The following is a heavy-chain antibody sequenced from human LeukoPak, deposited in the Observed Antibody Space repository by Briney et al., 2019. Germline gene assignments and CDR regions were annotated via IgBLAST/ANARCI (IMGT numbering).Heavy chain of an antibody. CDR3: ARVADYGDYEFDY. J-gene: IGHJ4*02. CDR1: GFTFSTYA. D-gene: IGHD4-17*01. V-gene: IGHV3-53*04. CDR2: IYSGGST. Sequence: GGSPRLSCAASGFTFSTYAMSWVRQAPGKRLEWVSVIYSGGSTYYADSVKGRFTISRHNSKNTLYLQMNSLRAEDTAVYYCARVADYGDYEFDYWGQGTLVTVSS.